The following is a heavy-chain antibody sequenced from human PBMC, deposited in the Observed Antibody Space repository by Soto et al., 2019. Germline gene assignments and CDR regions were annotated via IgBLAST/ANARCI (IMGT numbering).Heavy chain of an antibody. CDR3: AGGWVRYGIYYYYGMDV. V-gene: IGHV6-1*01. CDR2: TYYRSKWYN. Sequence: PSQTLSLTCAISGDSVSSNSAAWNWIKQSPSRGLEWLGRTYYRSKWYNDYAVSVKSRITINPDTSKNQFSLQLNSVTPEDTAVYYCAGGWVRYGIYYYYGMDVWGQGTTVTVSS. D-gene: IGHD4-17*01. J-gene: IGHJ6*02. CDR1: GDSVSSNSAA.